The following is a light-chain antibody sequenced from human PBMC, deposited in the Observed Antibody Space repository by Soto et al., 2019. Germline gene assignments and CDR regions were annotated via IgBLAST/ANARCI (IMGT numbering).Light chain of an antibody. CDR3: QQLNTFPPFFT. Sequence: DIQLTQSPSFLSASVGDRVTITCRASQGIRSYLAWYQQRPGKAPELPIYGASTLRPGGASRFSGSGSGTEFTLTISSLQPEDFATNFCQQLNTFPPFFTFGPGTKVDIK. CDR1: QGIRSY. V-gene: IGKV1-9*01. J-gene: IGKJ3*01. CDR2: GAS.